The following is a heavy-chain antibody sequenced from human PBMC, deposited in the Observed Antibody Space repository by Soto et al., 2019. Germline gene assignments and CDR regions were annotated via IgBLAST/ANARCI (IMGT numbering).Heavy chain of an antibody. V-gene: IGHV3-33*05. CDR2: TSYDGSNN. D-gene: IGHD3-16*01. J-gene: IGHJ4*02. CDR1: GFTFRSYV. CDR3: ARWGTTGGLDV. Sequence: QVQLVESGGGVVQPGTSLRLSCVGSGFTFRSYVIHWVRQAPGKGLEWVALTSYDGSNNFYGDSVKGRFTISRHNSRNTVELQMDSLRSEDTALYYCARWGTTGGLDVWGQGNLVSVSS.